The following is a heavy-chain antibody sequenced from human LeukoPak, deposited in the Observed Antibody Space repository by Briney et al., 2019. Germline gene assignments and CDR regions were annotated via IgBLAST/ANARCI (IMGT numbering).Heavy chain of an antibody. J-gene: IGHJ5*02. CDR1: GYTFTSYA. V-gene: IGHV1-3*03. D-gene: IGHD6-13*01. CDR3: ARDSIAAVATGESWFDP. Sequence: ASVTVSCKASGYTFTSYAIHWVRQAPGQRLEWMGWINAGNGNTKYSQEFQGRVTFTRDTSASTAYMKLSSLRSEDMALYYCARDSIAAVATGESWFDPWGQGTLVTVSS. CDR2: INAGNGNT.